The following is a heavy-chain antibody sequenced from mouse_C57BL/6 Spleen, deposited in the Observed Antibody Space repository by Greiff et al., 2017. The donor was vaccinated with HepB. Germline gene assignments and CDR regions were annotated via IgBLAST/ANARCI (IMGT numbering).Heavy chain of an antibody. D-gene: IGHD1-3*01. CDR2: INPYNGGT. CDR3: ARKSDQWNYFDY. Sequence: EVQLQQSGPVLVKPGASVKMSCKASGYTFTDYYMNWVKQSHGKSLEWIGVINPYNGGTSYNQKFKGKATLTVDKSSSTAYMELNSLTSEDSAVYYCARKSDQWNYFDYWGQGTTLTVSS. CDR1: GYTFTDYY. V-gene: IGHV1-19*01. J-gene: IGHJ2*01.